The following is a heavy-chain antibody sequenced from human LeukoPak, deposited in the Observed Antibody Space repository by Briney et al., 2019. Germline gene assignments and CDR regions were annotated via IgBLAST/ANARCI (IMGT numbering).Heavy chain of an antibody. J-gene: IGHJ4*02. Sequence: GGSLRLSCAVSGFILSNYNMKWARQTPGKGLEWLSYISSSSGTIYYADSVKGRFTISGDNAKNSLYLQMNSLRAEDTAVYYCARALRDSYGYAVDYWGQGTLVTVSS. CDR1: GFILSNYN. V-gene: IGHV3-48*01. CDR3: ARALRDSYGYAVDY. D-gene: IGHD5-18*01. CDR2: ISSSSGTI.